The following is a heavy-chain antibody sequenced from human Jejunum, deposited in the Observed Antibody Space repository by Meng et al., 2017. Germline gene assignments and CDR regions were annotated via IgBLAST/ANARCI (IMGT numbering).Heavy chain of an antibody. V-gene: IGHV4-61*08. J-gene: IGHJ4*02. CDR1: GGSVSSAGYQ. CDR2: AST. CDR3: ARDHMGSLDY. D-gene: IGHD1-26*01. Sequence: HLQGSGPGLVRPSETPSLICSVSGGSVSSAGYQWSWIRQPPGKGLEWIGYASTNYNPSLKSRVTISVDTSKNQFSLRLTSVTAADTAVYYCARDHMGSLDYWGQGILVTVSS.